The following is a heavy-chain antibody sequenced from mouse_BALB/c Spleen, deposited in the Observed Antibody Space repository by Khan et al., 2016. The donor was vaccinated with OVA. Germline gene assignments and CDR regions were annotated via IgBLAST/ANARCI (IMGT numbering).Heavy chain of an antibody. CDR1: GFNFSSYG. CDR2: ISRGGGYT. Sequence: EVQVVESGGDLVKPGGSLKLSCAASGFNFSSYGMSWVRQTPDKRLEWVASISRGGGYTYYADSVKGRFTISRDNAKNTMYLQMSSLKSEDTAMFYCTRAYYGNDYYAMDNWGQGTSVTVSS. D-gene: IGHD2-9*01. J-gene: IGHJ4*01. V-gene: IGHV5-6*01. CDR3: TRAYYGNDYYAMDN.